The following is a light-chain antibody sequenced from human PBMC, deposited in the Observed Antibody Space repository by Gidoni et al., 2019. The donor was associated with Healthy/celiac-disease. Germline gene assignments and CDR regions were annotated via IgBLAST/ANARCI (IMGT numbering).Light chain of an antibody. J-gene: IGKJ2*03. CDR1: QSVSSSY. V-gene: IGKV3-20*01. CDR3: QQYGSSR. Sequence: IVLTQSPGTLSLSPGERATLSCRASQSVSSSYLAWYQQKPGQAPRLLIYGASSRATGIPDRCSGSGSGTDFTLTISRLEPEDFAVYYCQQYGSSRFGQGTKLEIK. CDR2: GAS.